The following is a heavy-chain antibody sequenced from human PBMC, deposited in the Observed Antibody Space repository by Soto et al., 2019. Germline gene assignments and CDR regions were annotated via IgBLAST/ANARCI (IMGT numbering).Heavy chain of an antibody. CDR2: ISGRTGDT. CDR1: GLNFTKHP. CDR3: GVQYDY. J-gene: IGHJ4*02. Sequence: XGSLILSCEAAGLNFTKHPMIWVRQGPGKGLEWVAAISGRTGDTAYADSVRGRFTLSRDSSTYTMFLQMNSLRAEDTAVYYCGVQYDYWGQGTLVTVSS. V-gene: IGHV3-23*01.